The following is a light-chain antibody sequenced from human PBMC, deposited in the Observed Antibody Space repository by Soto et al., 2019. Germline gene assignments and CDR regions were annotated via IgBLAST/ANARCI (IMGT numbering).Light chain of an antibody. CDR2: GAS. CDR1: QSISKY. CDR3: QQTYTSPLT. J-gene: IGKJ4*01. Sequence: DIQMTHSPSSLSASVGDRVTITCRASQSISKYLNWYQHKPGEAPKLLIYGASTLQRGVPSRFSGGGSGTDFTLTISSLQPEDFATYYCQQTYTSPLTLGGGTTVE. V-gene: IGKV1-39*01.